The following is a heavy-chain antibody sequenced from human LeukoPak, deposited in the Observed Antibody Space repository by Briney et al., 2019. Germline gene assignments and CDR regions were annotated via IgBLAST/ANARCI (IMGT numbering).Heavy chain of an antibody. V-gene: IGHV1-2*02. Sequence: ASVKVSCKASGYTFTGYYMHWVRQAPGQGLEWMGWINPNSGGTNYAQKFQGRVTMTRDTSISTAYMELSRLRSDDTAVYYCARPQLVCDYYYGMDVWGQGTTVTVSS. CDR3: ARPQLVCDYYYGMDV. CDR2: INPNSGGT. J-gene: IGHJ6*02. D-gene: IGHD2-2*01. CDR1: GYTFTGYY.